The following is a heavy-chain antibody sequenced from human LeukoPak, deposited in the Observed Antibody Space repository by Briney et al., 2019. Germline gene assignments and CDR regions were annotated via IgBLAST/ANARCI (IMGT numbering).Heavy chain of an antibody. CDR1: GGSISSSSYY. CDR2: IYHSGST. Sequence: PSETLSLTCTVSGGSISSSSYYWSWIRQPPGKGLEWIGSIYHSGSTYYNPSLKSRVTISVDTSKNQFSLKLSSVTAADTAVYYCARHMAEYSSSWYPFDYWGQGTLVTVSS. V-gene: IGHV4-39*01. J-gene: IGHJ4*02. CDR3: ARHMAEYSSSWYPFDY. D-gene: IGHD6-13*01.